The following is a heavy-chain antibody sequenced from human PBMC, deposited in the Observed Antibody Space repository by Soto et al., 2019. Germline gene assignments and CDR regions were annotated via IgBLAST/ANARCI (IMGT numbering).Heavy chain of an antibody. D-gene: IGHD3-22*01. CDR1: GFTFSNAW. CDR2: IKGEADGGTT. Sequence: GGSLRLXCAASGFTFSNAWMSWVRQAPGKGLEWVGRIKGEADGGTTDYAAPVKGRISISRDHSKDTLYLQMNSLKTEDTAVYYCSTGLSNGYYNFDYWGQGTPVTVSS. V-gene: IGHV3-15*01. J-gene: IGHJ4*02. CDR3: STGLSNGYYNFDY.